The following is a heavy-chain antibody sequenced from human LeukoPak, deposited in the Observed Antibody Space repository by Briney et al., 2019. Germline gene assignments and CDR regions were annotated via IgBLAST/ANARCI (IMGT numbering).Heavy chain of an antibody. V-gene: IGHV1-18*01. Sequence: ASVKVSCKASGYTFTSSYINWVRQAPGQRLEWMGWISAYNGRTNYAQKFQGRVTMTTDSSTSTTYMDLTSLRSDDTAVYYCARGGTYYPCIDYWGQGTLVTVSS. CDR2: ISAYNGRT. J-gene: IGHJ4*02. D-gene: IGHD1-26*01. CDR3: ARGGTYYPCIDY. CDR1: GYTFTSSY.